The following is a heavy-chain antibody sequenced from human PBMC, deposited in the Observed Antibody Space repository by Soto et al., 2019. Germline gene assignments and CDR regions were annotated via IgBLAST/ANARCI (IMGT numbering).Heavy chain of an antibody. CDR1: GFTFSSYW. CDR3: ARDMEWLLLTFDY. Sequence: EVQLVESGGGLVQPGGSLRLSCAASGFTFSSYWMSWVRQAPGKGLEWVANIKQDGSEKYNVDSVKGRTTISRDNAKNSLYLQMNSLRAEDTAVDYCARDMEWLLLTFDYWGQGTLVTVSS. D-gene: IGHD3-22*01. CDR2: IKQDGSEK. V-gene: IGHV3-7*01. J-gene: IGHJ4*02.